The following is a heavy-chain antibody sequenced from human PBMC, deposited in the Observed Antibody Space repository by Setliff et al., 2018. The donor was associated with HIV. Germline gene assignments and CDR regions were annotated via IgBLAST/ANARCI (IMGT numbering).Heavy chain of an antibody. CDR1: GFTFSSYS. V-gene: IGHV3-48*04. Sequence: GSLRLSCAASGFTFSSYSMNWVRQAPGKGLEWVSYISSSGSTIYYADSVKGRFTISRDNAKNSLYLQMNSLRAEDTAVYYCARCPLYSNYVRPPSHHYYYYYYMDVWGKGTTVTVSS. J-gene: IGHJ6*03. D-gene: IGHD4-4*01. CDR2: ISSSGSTI. CDR3: ARCPLYSNYVRPPSHHYYYYYYMDV.